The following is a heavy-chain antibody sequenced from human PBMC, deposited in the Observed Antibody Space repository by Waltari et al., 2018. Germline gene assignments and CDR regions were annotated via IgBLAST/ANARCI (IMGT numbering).Heavy chain of an antibody. CDR3: ASRFQTGTRNNWFDP. D-gene: IGHD1-1*01. J-gene: IGHJ5*02. Sequence: QVQLQQWGAGLLKPSETLSLTCAVYGGSFSGYYWSWIRQPPGKGLEWIGEINHSGSTNYNPSLKSRVTISVEPSKNQFSLKLSSVTAADTAVYYCASRFQTGTRNNWFDPWGQGTLVTVSS. CDR2: INHSGST. V-gene: IGHV4-34*01. CDR1: GGSFSGYY.